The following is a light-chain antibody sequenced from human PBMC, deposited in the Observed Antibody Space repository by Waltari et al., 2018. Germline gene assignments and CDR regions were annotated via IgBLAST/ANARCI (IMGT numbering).Light chain of an antibody. CDR3: QQYNKWPGA. CDR1: QSVSSD. J-gene: IGKJ3*01. Sequence: EIVMTQSPATLSVSPGERATLSCRASQSVSSDLAWYQQKPGQAPRLLIYGASTRATGSPARFSGSGSGTEFTLTISSLQSEDFAVYYCQQYNKWPGAFGPGTKVDIK. V-gene: IGKV3-15*01. CDR2: GAS.